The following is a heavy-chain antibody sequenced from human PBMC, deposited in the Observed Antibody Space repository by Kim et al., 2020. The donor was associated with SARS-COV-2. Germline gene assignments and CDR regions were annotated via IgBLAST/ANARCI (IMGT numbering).Heavy chain of an antibody. CDR2: ISGGSATI. CDR3: AKWNGWDPKDSFDF. V-gene: IGHV3-23*01. CDR1: GFSLSSYP. Sequence: GGSLRLSCVASGFSLSSYPMTWVRQAPGKGLEWVSAISGGSATIYYADSVRGRFTLSRDNFKNTLYLQMTNLRAEDTALYYCAKWNGWDPKDSFDFFGQG. D-gene: IGHD1-1*01. J-gene: IGHJ3*01.